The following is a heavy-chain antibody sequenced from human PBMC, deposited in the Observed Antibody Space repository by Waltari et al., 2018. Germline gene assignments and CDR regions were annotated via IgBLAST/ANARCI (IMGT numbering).Heavy chain of an antibody. J-gene: IGHJ4*02. CDR3: ARDPPDGYTYFDY. V-gene: IGHV6-1*01. Sequence: QVQLQQSGPGLVKPSQTLSLTCAISGDSVSSKPAAWNWIRQSPSRGLEWLGRTYYRSRCYNNYAVSVKSRITINQDTSKNQFSLQLSSVTPEDTAVYYCARDPPDGYTYFDYWGQGTLVTVSS. CDR1: GDSVSSKPAA. D-gene: IGHD3-16*01. CDR2: TYYRSRCYN.